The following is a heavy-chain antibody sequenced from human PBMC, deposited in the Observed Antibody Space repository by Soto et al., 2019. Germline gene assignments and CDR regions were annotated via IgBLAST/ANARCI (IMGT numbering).Heavy chain of an antibody. Sequence: GASVKVSCKASGYTFTSYGISWVRQAPGQGLEWMGWISAYNGNINYAQKLQGRVTMTTDTSTSTAYMELRSLRSDDTAVYYCARDGRPGQPTAEYFQHWGQGTLVTVSS. D-gene: IGHD1-1*01. CDR1: GYTFTSYG. V-gene: IGHV1-18*01. J-gene: IGHJ1*01. CDR2: ISAYNGNI. CDR3: ARDGRPGQPTAEYFQH.